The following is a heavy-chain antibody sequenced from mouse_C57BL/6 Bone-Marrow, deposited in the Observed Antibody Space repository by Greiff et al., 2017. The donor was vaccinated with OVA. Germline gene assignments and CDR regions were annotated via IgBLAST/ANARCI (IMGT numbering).Heavy chain of an antibody. D-gene: IGHD2-2*01. CDR1: GYTFTNYW. CDR2: IYPGGGST. CDR3: ARGGVTAGPLYWYFDV. J-gene: IGHJ1*03. Sequence: QVQLQQSGAELVRPGTSVKMSCKASGYTFTNYWIGWAKQRPGHGLEWIGDIYPGGGSTNYNEKFKGKATLTADKSSSTAYMQFSSLTSEDSAIYYCARGGVTAGPLYWYFDVWGTGTTVTVSS. V-gene: IGHV1-63*01.